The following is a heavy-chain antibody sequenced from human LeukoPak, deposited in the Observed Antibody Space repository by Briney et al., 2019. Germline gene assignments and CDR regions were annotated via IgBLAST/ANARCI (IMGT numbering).Heavy chain of an antibody. CDR3: ARDRYSGYDWDFYYYGMDV. V-gene: IGHV4-31*03. CDR1: DGSVSSADFY. D-gene: IGHD5-12*01. J-gene: IGHJ6*04. CDR2: IHYSGRT. Sequence: PSQTLSLTCSVSDGSVSSADFYWSWIRRHPGKGLEWIGHIHYSGRTYYNPSLKSRVAISLDTSKNQFSLKLGSVTAADTAVYYCARDRYSGYDWDFYYYGMDVWGKGTTVTVSS.